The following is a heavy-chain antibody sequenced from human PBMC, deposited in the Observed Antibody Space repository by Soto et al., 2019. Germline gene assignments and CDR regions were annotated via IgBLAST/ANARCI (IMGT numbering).Heavy chain of an antibody. CDR1: GYPLTAKY. CDR2: SNPSSGGT. D-gene: IGHD6-13*01. V-gene: IGHV1-2*02. J-gene: IGHJ5*02. CDR3: SKAGSSWTEWFDP. Sequence: QVQLVQSGAEVKKPGASVKVSCKASGYPLTAKYLHWVRQAPGQGLEWMGWSNPSSGGTKEAQKFRGRVTMTRDTSISAAYMQLSRLTYDDTAVYYCSKAGSSWTEWFDPWGQGTLVTVSS.